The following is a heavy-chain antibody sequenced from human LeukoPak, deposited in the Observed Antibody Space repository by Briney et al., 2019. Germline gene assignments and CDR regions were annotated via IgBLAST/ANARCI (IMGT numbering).Heavy chain of an antibody. V-gene: IGHV1-2*02. J-gene: IGHJ4*02. D-gene: IGHD2-15*01. CDR3: ATVRDIVVGGGPYYFDY. CDR1: GYTFIGYY. Sequence: VSVKVSCKASGYTFIGYYLHWVRQVPGQGLEWMGWINPHNGDTNYAQKFQGRVTMTRDTSITTAYMELSRLKSDDTAVYYCATVRDIVVGGGPYYFDYWGQGTLVTVSS. CDR2: INPHNGDT.